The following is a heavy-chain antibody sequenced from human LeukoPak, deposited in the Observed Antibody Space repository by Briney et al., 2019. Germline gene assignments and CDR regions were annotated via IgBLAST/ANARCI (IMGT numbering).Heavy chain of an antibody. Sequence: ASVRVSCKASGYSFTSYGITWVRQAPGQGLEWMGWINPNSGGTNYAQKFQGRVTMTRDTSISTAYMELSRLRSDDTAVYYCAFSPDYYDSSGYRDYWGQGTLVTVSS. J-gene: IGHJ4*02. CDR3: AFSPDYYDSSGYRDY. V-gene: IGHV1-2*02. CDR2: INPNSGGT. D-gene: IGHD3-22*01. CDR1: GYSFTSYG.